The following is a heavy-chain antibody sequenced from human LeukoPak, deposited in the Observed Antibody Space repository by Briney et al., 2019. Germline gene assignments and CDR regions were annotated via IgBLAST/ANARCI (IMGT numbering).Heavy chain of an antibody. V-gene: IGHV1-2*02. J-gene: IGHJ5*02. CDR1: GYTFTGFY. Sequence: ASVKVSCKASGYTFTGFYIHWVRQAPGQGLEWMGWINPNSGGTKYAQRFQGRVTMTRDTSISTAYMELNSLRSDDTAVYHCARVYVSHPNWFDPWGQGTLVTVSS. CDR2: INPNSGGT. CDR3: ARVYVSHPNWFDP. D-gene: IGHD5/OR15-5a*01.